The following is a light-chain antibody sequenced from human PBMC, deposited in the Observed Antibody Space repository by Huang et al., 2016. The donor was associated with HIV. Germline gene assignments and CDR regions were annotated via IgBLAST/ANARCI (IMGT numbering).Light chain of an antibody. Sequence: EIVMTQSPATLSVSPGERAILLCRASQHSDTNVAWYQQKPGQAPRLLIFGASTRATGISARFTGGGSETEFTLTINSVQSEDVAMYYCHQYNDWPPWTFGQGTRVEI. J-gene: IGKJ1*01. CDR2: GAS. V-gene: IGKV3-15*01. CDR1: QHSDTN. CDR3: HQYNDWPPWT.